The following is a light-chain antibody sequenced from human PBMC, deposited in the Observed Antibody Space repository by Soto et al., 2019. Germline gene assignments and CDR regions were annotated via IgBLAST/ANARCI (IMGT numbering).Light chain of an antibody. CDR3: QQYGSSPQYP. J-gene: IGKJ2*01. V-gene: IGKV3-20*01. Sequence: EIVLTQSPGTLSLSPGERATLSCRASQSVSSSYLAWYQQKPGQAPRLLIYGASSRATGIPDRFSGSGSGTDLNLTISSLEPEDFAVYYCQQYGSSPQYPFGQGTKLEIK. CDR2: GAS. CDR1: QSVSSSY.